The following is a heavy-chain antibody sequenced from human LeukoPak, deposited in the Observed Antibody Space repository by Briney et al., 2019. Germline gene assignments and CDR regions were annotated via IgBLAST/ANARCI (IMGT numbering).Heavy chain of an antibody. CDR1: GYTFTVYY. D-gene: IGHD6-19*01. J-gene: IGHJ6*03. V-gene: IGHV1-18*04. CDR3: ARTYSSGWYYYYYYMDV. CDR2: ISAYNGNT. Sequence: GASVKVSCKASGYTFTVYYMHWVRQAPGQGLEWMGWISAYNGNTNYAQKLQGRVTMTTDTSTSTAYMELRSLRSDDTAVYYCARTYSSGWYYYYYYMDVWGKGTTVTVSS.